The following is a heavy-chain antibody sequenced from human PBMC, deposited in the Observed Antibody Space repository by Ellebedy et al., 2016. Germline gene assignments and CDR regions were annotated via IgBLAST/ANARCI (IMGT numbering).Heavy chain of an antibody. V-gene: IGHV4-4*02. Sequence: SETLSLXXAVSGGSINSNNWWSWVRQPPGKGLEWIGEIYHSGSTNYNPSLKSRVTISVDKSKNQFSLKLSSVTAADTAVYYCARQNRDGYNLDYWGQGTLVTVSS. CDR1: GGSINSNNW. J-gene: IGHJ4*02. CDR2: IYHSGST. CDR3: ARQNRDGYNLDY. D-gene: IGHD5-24*01.